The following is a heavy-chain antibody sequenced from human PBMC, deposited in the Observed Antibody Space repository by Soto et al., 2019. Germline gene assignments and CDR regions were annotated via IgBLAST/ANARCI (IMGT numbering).Heavy chain of an antibody. D-gene: IGHD2-2*01. J-gene: IGHJ4*02. CDR2: IYWDDDK. V-gene: IGHV2-5*02. CDR3: AHLVVAGLTYDYDY. CDR1: GFSLSTSAVG. Sequence: QITLKESGPTLVKPTQTLTLTCTFSGFSLSTSAVGVGWIRQPPGKALEWVAFIYWDDDKRYSPSLKSSLTSTKDTPKNQLVLAKPNRYPVHTATYYCAHLVVAGLTYDYDYWYQRTPVTVS.